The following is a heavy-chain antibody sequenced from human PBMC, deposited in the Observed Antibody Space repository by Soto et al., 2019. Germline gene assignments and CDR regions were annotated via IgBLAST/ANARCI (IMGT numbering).Heavy chain of an antibody. Sequence: SETLSLTCTVSGDSISSYSWSWIRQPPGKGLEWIGYIYYSGSTTYNPSLRSRVTISVDTSKNQFSLKLSSVTAADTAVYYCARVRVVVTKYYFDYWGQGTLVTVSS. D-gene: IGHD3-22*01. CDR2: IYYSGST. CDR3: ARVRVVVTKYYFDY. V-gene: IGHV4-59*08. J-gene: IGHJ4*02. CDR1: GDSISSYS.